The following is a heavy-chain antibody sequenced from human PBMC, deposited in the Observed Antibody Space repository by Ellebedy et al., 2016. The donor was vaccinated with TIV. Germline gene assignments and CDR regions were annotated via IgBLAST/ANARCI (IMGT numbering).Heavy chain of an antibody. J-gene: IGHJ6*02. V-gene: IGHV4-34*01. D-gene: IGHD2-15*01. CDR3: ARAPRYCSGGSCYSDYYYGMDV. Sequence: SETLSLTCTVSGGSISSYYWSWIRQPPGKGLEWIGEINHSGSTNYNPSLKSRVTISVDTSKNQFSLKLSSVTAADTAVYYCARAPRYCSGGSCYSDYYYGMDVWGQGTTVTVSS. CDR2: INHSGST. CDR1: GGSISSYY.